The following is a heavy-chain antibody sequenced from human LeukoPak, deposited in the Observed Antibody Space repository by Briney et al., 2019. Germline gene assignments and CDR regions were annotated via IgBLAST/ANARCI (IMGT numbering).Heavy chain of an antibody. Sequence: PGGSLRLSCAASGFTFSSYAMSWVRQAPGKGLEWVSAISGSGGKTYYADPVKGRFTISRDNSKNTLHLQMNSLRAEDTAVYYCAKGVGITMISVRYFDLWGRGTLVTVSS. V-gene: IGHV3-23*01. CDR2: ISGSGGKT. D-gene: IGHD3-22*01. J-gene: IGHJ2*01. CDR3: AKGVGITMISVRYFDL. CDR1: GFTFSSYA.